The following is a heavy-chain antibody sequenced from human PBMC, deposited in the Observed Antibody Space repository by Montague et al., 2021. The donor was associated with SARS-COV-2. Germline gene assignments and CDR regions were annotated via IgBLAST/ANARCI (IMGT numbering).Heavy chain of an antibody. CDR1: GGSISSSSYY. J-gene: IGHJ4*02. CDR3: ARHVDSYGPYYFDY. CDR2: IYYSGST. Sequence: SETLSLTCTVSGGSISSSSYYWGWIRQPPGKGLEWIGSIYYSGSTYYNPSLKSRVTISVDTSKNQFSPKLSSVTAADTAVYYCARHVDSYGPYYFDYWGQGTLVTVSS. V-gene: IGHV4-39*01. D-gene: IGHD5-18*01.